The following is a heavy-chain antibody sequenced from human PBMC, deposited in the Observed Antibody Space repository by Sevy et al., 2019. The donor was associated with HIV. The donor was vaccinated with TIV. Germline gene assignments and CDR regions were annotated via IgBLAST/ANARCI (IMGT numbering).Heavy chain of an antibody. CDR3: ARETSYDSSGYYQTIYFDY. J-gene: IGHJ4*02. Sequence: GGSLRLSCAASGFTFSDYYMSWIRQAPGKGLEWVSYISSSGSTIYYADSVKGRFTISRDNAKNSLYLQMNSLRAEDTVVYYCARETSYDSSGYYQTIYFDYWGQGTLVTVSS. D-gene: IGHD3-22*01. V-gene: IGHV3-11*01. CDR1: GFTFSDYY. CDR2: ISSSGSTI.